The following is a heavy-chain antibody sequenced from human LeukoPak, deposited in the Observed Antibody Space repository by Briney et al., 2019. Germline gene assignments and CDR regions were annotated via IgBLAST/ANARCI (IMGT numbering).Heavy chain of an antibody. CDR2: INPNSGGT. Sequence: ASVTASCKVSGYTFPSYVFSWVRQAPGQGLEWMGWINPNSGGTNYAQNFQGRVTMTRDPSVSTAYMELSRLSSDDTAVYFCTRHSRGFFGSGQWGERTLVTVSS. D-gene: IGHD3-10*01. J-gene: IGHJ4*02. V-gene: IGHV1-2*02. CDR1: GYTFPSYV. CDR3: TRHSRGFFGSGQ.